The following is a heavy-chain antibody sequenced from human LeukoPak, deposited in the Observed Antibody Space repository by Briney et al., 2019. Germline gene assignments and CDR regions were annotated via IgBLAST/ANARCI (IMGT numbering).Heavy chain of an antibody. CDR1: GGSFSGYY. D-gene: IGHD6-13*01. CDR3: ARGSDSSSWSATTYYFDY. Sequence: SETLSLTCAVYGGSFSGYYWSWIRQPPGKGLEWIGEINHSGSTNYNPSLKSRVTISVDTSKNQFSLKLSSVTAADTAVYYCARGSDSSSWSATTYYFDYWGQGTLVTVSS. CDR2: INHSGST. V-gene: IGHV4-34*01. J-gene: IGHJ4*02.